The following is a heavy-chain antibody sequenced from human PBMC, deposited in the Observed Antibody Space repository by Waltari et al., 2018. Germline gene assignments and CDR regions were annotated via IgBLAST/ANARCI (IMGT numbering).Heavy chain of an antibody. CDR3: AREVAAADVPWFDP. Sequence: QVQLVESGGGVVQPGRSLRLSCAASGFTFSSYAMHWVRQAPGKGLEWVAVISYDGSNKYYADSVKGRFTISRDNSKNTLYLQMNSLRAEDTAVYYCAREVAAADVPWFDPWGQGTLVTVSS. V-gene: IGHV3-30-3*01. D-gene: IGHD6-13*01. CDR1: GFTFSSYA. CDR2: ISYDGSNK. J-gene: IGHJ5*02.